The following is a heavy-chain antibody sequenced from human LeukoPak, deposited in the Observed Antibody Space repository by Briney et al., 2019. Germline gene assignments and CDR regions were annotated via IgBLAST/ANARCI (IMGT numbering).Heavy chain of an antibody. D-gene: IGHD1-14*01. Sequence: GESLKISCKGSGYIFTNYWIGWVRQMPGRGLEWMAIISPGDSDTRYSPSFQGQVTISADKSINTAYLQWSSLKASDTAMYYCARQTDRASRNGFDPWGQGTLVTVSS. CDR3: ARQTDRASRNGFDP. CDR2: ISPGDSDT. J-gene: IGHJ5*02. CDR1: GYIFTNYW. V-gene: IGHV5-51*01.